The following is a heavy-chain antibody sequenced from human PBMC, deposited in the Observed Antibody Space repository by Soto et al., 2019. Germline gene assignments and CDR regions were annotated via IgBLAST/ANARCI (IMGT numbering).Heavy chain of an antibody. D-gene: IGHD3-3*01. CDR2: INAGNGNT. V-gene: IGHV1-3*01. CDR1: GYTFTSYA. J-gene: IGHJ1*01. Sequence: GASVKVSCKASGYTFTSYAMHWVRKAPGQRLEWMGWINAGNGNTKYSQKFQGRVTITRDTSASTAYMELSSLRSEDTAVYYCARESGSYDFWSGYSEEYFQHWGQGTLVTVS. CDR3: ARESGSYDFWSGYSEEYFQH.